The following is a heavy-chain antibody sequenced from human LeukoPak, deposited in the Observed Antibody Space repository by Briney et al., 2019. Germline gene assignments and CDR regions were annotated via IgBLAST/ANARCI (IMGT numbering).Heavy chain of an antibody. D-gene: IGHD6-19*01. J-gene: IGHJ4*02. V-gene: IGHV3-23*01. CDR2: MTTSGNIK. Sequence: GGSLRLSCAASGLTLSDDYMTWVSQAPGKGLESVLIMTTSGNIKSSADSVKGRFTISRDNSKNTLYLQMNSLRAEDTAVYYCAKFNVVAGSFDYWGQGTLVTVSS. CDR3: AKFNVVAGSFDY. CDR1: GLTLSDDY.